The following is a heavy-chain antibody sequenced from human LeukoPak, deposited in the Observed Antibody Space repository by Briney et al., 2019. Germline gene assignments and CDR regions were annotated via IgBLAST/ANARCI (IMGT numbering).Heavy chain of an antibody. J-gene: IGHJ4*02. V-gene: IGHV3-21*01. CDR1: GFTFSSYS. Sequence: GGSLRLSCAASGFTFSSYSMNWVRQAPGEGREWVSSISGCSYYIYYTDSVKGRFTISRDNAKNTVYVHMNSLRDEDTAVYYCARGGRYAYFLDYWGQGTLVTVSP. D-gene: IGHD3-16*01. CDR3: ARGGRYAYFLDY. CDR2: ISGCSYYI.